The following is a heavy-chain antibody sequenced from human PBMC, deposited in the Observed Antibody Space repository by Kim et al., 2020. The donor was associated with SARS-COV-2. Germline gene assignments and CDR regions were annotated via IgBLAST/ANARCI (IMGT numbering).Heavy chain of an antibody. Sequence: GGSLRLSCAASGFTFSSYAMHWVRQAPGKGLEWVAVISYDGSNKYHADSVKGRFTISRDNSKNTLYLQMNSLRAEDTAVYYCAWTLVPPSRGGYFGMDVWGQGTTVTVSS. D-gene: IGHD1-1*01. V-gene: IGHV3-30-3*01. CDR2: ISYDGSNK. CDR3: AWTLVPPSRGGYFGMDV. CDR1: GFTFSSYA. J-gene: IGHJ6*02.